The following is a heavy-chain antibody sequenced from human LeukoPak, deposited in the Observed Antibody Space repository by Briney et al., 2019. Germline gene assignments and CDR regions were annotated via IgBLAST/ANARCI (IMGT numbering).Heavy chain of an antibody. Sequence: SETLSLTCAASDDSFSGYYWSWIRQSPGKALEYIGEVNDIGSANYSPSLESRLIMSTDTSKNQATLKLTSVTAADTGVYYCARVAMTGYYNHWYFDLWGRGIPVSVSS. D-gene: IGHD3-9*01. CDR3: ARVAMTGYYNHWYFDL. J-gene: IGHJ2*01. CDR1: DDSFSGYY. CDR2: VNDIGSA. V-gene: IGHV4-34*01.